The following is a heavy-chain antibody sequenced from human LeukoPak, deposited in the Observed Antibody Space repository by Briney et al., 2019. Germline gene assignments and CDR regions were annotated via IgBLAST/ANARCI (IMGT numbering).Heavy chain of an antibody. V-gene: IGHV4-38-2*02. J-gene: IGHJ4*02. D-gene: IGHD6-13*01. CDR3: ARGSTFSFDY. CDR2: IYHSGST. Sequence: SETLSLTCTVSGYSISSGYYWGWIRQPPGKGLEWIGSIYHSGSTYYNPPLKSRVTISVDTSKNQFSLKLSSVTAADTAVYYCARGSTFSFDYWGQGTLVTVSS. CDR1: GYSISSGYY.